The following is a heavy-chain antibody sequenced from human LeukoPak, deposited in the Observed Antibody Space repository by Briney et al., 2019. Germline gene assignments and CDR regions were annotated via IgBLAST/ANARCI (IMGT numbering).Heavy chain of an antibody. J-gene: IGHJ4*02. CDR2: ISGSGGST. CDR1: GFTFSSYA. D-gene: IGHD1-26*01. Sequence: GGSLRLSCAASGFTFSSYAMSWVRQASGKGLEWVSAISGSGGSTYYADSVKGRFTISRDNSKNTLYLQMNSLRAEDTAVYYCAKDGGFGSYLSPYYFGYGGQGTLVTVSS. CDR3: AKDGGFGSYLSPYYFGY. V-gene: IGHV3-23*01.